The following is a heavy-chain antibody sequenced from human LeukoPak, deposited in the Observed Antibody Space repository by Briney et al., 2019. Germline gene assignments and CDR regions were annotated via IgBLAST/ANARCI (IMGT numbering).Heavy chain of an antibody. D-gene: IGHD3-22*01. CDR2: TYYSGST. CDR3: ARPYYYDSRIDP. J-gene: IGHJ5*02. CDR1: GVSISSGDYY. V-gene: IGHV4-30-4*01. Sequence: SETLSLTCTVSGVSISSGDYYWSWIRQPPGKGLEWIGYTYYSGSTYYNPSPKSRVTISVDTSKNQFSLKLSSVTAADTAVYYCARPYYYDSRIDPWGQGTLVTVSS.